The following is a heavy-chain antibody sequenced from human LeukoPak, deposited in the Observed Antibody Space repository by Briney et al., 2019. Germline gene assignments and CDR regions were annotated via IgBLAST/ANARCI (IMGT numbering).Heavy chain of an antibody. J-gene: IGHJ4*02. D-gene: IGHD6-19*01. Sequence: PSETLSLTCTLSGGSISSSSYYWGWIRQPPGKGLEWIGSIYYSGSTYYNPSLKSRVTISVDTSKNQFSLKLSSVTAADTAVYYCARLESSGWYLDYWGQGTLVTVSS. CDR3: ARLESSGWYLDY. CDR2: IYYSGST. V-gene: IGHV4-39*01. CDR1: GGSISSSSYY.